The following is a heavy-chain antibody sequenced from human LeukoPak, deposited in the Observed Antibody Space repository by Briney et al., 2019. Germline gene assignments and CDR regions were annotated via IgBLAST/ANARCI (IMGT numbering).Heavy chain of an antibody. CDR2: IDQSGST. CDR1: GGSFSGYY. V-gene: IGHV4-34*01. D-gene: IGHD3-3*01. Sequence: SETLSLTCAVYGGSFSGYYWNWIRQSPGKGLEWIGEIDQSGSTSYNPSLKSRVTISVDPSKNQFSRTLSSVTAADTAVYYCASSGSGYYANWFDPWGQGTLVTVSS. J-gene: IGHJ5*02. CDR3: ASSGSGYYANWFDP.